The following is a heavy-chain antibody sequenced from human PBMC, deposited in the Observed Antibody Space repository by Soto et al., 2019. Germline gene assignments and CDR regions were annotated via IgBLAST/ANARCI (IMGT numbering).Heavy chain of an antibody. CDR3: AREHYGDYVEY. J-gene: IGHJ4*02. V-gene: IGHV1-8*01. Sequence: ASVKVSCKASGYTFTSYDINWVRQATGQGLEWMGWMNPNSGNTNYAQKFQGRVTMTTDTSTSTAYMELRSLRSDDTAVYYCAREHYGDYVEYWGQGTLVTVSS. CDR1: GYTFTSYD. D-gene: IGHD4-17*01. CDR2: MNPNSGNT.